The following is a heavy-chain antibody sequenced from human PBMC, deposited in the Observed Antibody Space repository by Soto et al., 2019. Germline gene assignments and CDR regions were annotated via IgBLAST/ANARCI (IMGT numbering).Heavy chain of an antibody. CDR3: LREAADDY. CDR2: INSDGSST. J-gene: IGHJ4*02. CDR1: GFTFSSDW. Sequence: GESLNISCAASGFTFSSDWMHWVRQAPEKGLVWVSRINSDGSSTSYADSVKGRFTISRDNAKNTLYLQMNSLRAEDTAVYYCLREAADDYRGQGTLVTVSS. D-gene: IGHD2-15*01. V-gene: IGHV3-74*01.